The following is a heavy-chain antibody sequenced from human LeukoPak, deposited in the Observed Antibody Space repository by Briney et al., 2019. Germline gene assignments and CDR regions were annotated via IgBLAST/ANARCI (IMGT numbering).Heavy chain of an antibody. V-gene: IGHV4-34*01. CDR3: AKDGWGGYSLHLLGFYYYGMDV. J-gene: IGHJ6*02. D-gene: IGHD5-18*01. Sequence: SETLSLTCAVYGGSFSGYYWSWIRQPPGKGLEWIGEINHSGSTNYNPSLKSRVTISVDTSKNQFSLKLSSVTAADTAVYYCAKDGWGGYSLHLLGFYYYGMDVWGQGTTVTVSS. CDR2: INHSGST. CDR1: GGSFSGYY.